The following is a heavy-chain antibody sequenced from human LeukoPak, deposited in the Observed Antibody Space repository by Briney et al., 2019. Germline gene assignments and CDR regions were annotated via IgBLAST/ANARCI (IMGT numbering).Heavy chain of an antibody. CDR1: GYTFTSYA. Sequence: GASVKVSCKASGYTFTSYAMHWVRQAPGQRLEWMGWINAGNGNTKYSQKFQGRVTITRDTSASTAYMELRSLRSDDTAVYYCARSDPGIAAEIWGKGTTVTVSS. V-gene: IGHV1-3*01. CDR3: ARSDPGIAAEI. J-gene: IGHJ6*04. CDR2: INAGNGNT. D-gene: IGHD6-13*01.